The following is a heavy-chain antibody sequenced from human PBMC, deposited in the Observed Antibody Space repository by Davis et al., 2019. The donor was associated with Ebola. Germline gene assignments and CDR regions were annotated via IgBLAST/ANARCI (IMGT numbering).Heavy chain of an antibody. J-gene: IGHJ4*02. D-gene: IGHD6-19*01. CDR3: AREYRSGWYYFDY. V-gene: IGHV3-64*01. Sequence: GESLKISCAASGFTFSTYAMHWVRQAPGKGLEYLSAISSDGRTIYYANSVKGRFTISRDNSKNTLYLQMGSLRTEDMALYYCAREYRSGWYYFDYWGQGTLVTVSS. CDR1: GFTFSTYA. CDR2: ISSDGRTI.